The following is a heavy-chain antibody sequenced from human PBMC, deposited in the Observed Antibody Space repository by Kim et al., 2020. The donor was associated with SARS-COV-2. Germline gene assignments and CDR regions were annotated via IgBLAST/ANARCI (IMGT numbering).Heavy chain of an antibody. Sequence: YSQRFQGRVTITRDTSASTAYMELSSLRSEATAVYYCARIRLGEFGWIDLWGQGTLVTVSS. J-gene: IGHJ5*02. D-gene: IGHD3-16*01. CDR3: ARIRLGEFGWIDL. V-gene: IGHV1-3*01.